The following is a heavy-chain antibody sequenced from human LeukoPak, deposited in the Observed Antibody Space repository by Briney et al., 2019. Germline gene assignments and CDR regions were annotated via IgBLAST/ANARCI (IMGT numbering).Heavy chain of an antibody. Sequence: SQTLSLTCAISGDSLSNNNVAWNWIRQSPSRGLEWLGRTYYRSKWNTDYAVSVKSRITIISDTSKNQFSLQLNSVTPEYTAVYYCAGGCYSSFDYSDQGTLVTVSS. CDR1: GDSLSNNNVA. V-gene: IGHV6-1*01. CDR3: AGGCYSSFDY. J-gene: IGHJ4*02. D-gene: IGHD3-16*01. CDR2: TYYRSKWNT.